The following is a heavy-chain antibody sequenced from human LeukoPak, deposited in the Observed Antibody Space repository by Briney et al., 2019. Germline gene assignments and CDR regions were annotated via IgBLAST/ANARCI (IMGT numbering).Heavy chain of an antibody. D-gene: IGHD1-26*01. CDR3: ARLSVIVGAALEYYYYYMDV. V-gene: IGHV4-4*02. Sequence: PSETLSLTCAISGGSITSSNWWTWVRQPPGKGLEWVGEIYLRGNTNYNPSLESRVSISVDESKTQLSLRLESVTAADTAVYYCARLSVIVGAALEYYYYYMDVWGQGTTVTVSS. J-gene: IGHJ6*03. CDR1: GGSITSSNW. CDR2: IYLRGNT.